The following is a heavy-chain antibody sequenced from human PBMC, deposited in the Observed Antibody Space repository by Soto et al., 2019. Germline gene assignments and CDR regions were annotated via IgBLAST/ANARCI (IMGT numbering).Heavy chain of an antibody. Sequence: EVQLLESGGGLVQPGGSLRLSCAASGFTFSSYAMSWVRQAPGKGLEWVSAISGSGGSTYYADSVKGRFTISRDNSKDTLDLQRSSLGAEDTAVYYCAKWYGMVWYFDLWGRGTLVTVSS. J-gene: IGHJ2*01. CDR2: ISGSGGST. CDR1: GFTFSSYA. V-gene: IGHV3-23*01. D-gene: IGHD6-13*01. CDR3: AKWYGMVWYFDL.